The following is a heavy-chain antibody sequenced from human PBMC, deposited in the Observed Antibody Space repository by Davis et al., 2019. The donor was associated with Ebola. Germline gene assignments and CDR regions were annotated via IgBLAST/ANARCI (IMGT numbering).Heavy chain of an antibody. J-gene: IGHJ6*04. D-gene: IGHD2-8*01. CDR2: IYPGDSDT. CDR3: ARPHCTNGVCYLYGMDV. CDR1: GYSFTSYW. Sequence: GESLKISCKGSGYSFTSYWIGWVRQMPGKGLEWMGIIYPGDSDTRYSPSFQGQVTISADKSISTAYLQWSSLKASDTAMYYCARPHCTNGVCYLYGMDVWGKGTTVTVSS. V-gene: IGHV5-51*01.